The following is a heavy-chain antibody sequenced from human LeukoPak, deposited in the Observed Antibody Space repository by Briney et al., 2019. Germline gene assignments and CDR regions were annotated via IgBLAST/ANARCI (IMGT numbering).Heavy chain of an antibody. CDR1: GFHFDSYW. D-gene: IGHD3-22*01. CDR3: ALSSVYYDSTRDDAFDI. CDR2: IEQDGSGK. V-gene: IGHV3-7*03. J-gene: IGHJ3*02. Sequence: PGGSLRLSCAASGFHFDSYWMTWVRQAPGKGPEWVASIEQDGSGKYYVDSVKGRFTISRDNSKNTLYLQMNSLRAEDTAVYYCALSSVYYDSTRDDAFDIWGQGTMVTVSS.